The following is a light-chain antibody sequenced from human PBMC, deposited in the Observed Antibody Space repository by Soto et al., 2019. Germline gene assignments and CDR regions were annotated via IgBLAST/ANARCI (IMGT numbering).Light chain of an antibody. V-gene: IGKV3-11*01. Sequence: IVFTQTPYTLSLSPVERAPLSCSASQSVSSYLAWYQHKPGLAPRLLIYDAFNRATGIPARFSGSGSGTDFTLTISSLEPEDFAVYYCQQSSNWQGTFGRGSKVDIK. J-gene: IGKJ1*01. CDR2: DAF. CDR3: QQSSNWQGT. CDR1: QSVSSY.